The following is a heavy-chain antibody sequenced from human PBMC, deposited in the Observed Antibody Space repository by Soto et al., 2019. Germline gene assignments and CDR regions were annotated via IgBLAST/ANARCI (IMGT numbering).Heavy chain of an antibody. CDR2: ISYSGNI. J-gene: IGHJ4*02. V-gene: IGHV4-39*02. CDR1: GGAISSRTYY. Sequence: QLQLQESGPGLVKTSATLSLTCTVSGGAISSRTYYWGWIRQSPGKWLEWIGSISYSGNIYYNPSLRSRGAISVDTSKNHFSLKRDSVTAADTAVYDCARPRGYDTLTPAFDYWGQGTLVTVSS. CDR3: ARPRGYDTLTPAFDY. D-gene: IGHD3-9*01.